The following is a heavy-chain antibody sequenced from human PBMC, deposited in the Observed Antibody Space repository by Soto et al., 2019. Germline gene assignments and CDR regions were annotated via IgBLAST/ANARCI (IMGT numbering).Heavy chain of an antibody. CDR1: GGSITTYY. CDR2: ISADGGT. V-gene: IGHV4-4*07. Sequence: QVQLQESGPGLVKPSETLSLTCTVSGGSITTYYWSWIRQPAGKGLEWIGRISADGGTDYNPSLKSRIAMSVDTSRNQFSLKVNSVTAADTAVYYCARGAGPPWFDPWGQGTLFTVSS. CDR3: ARGAGPPWFDP. J-gene: IGHJ5*02.